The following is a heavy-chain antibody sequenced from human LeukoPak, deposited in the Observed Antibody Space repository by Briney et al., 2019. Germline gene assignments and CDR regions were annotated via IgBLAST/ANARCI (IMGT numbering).Heavy chain of an antibody. V-gene: IGHV4-38-2*02. D-gene: IGHD4-17*01. CDR1: GYSISSGYY. Sequence: SETLSLTCTVSGYSISSGYYWGWIRQPPVKGLEWIGSIYHSGSTYYNPSLKSRVTISVDTSKNQFSLKLSSVTAADTAVYYCARITTVTHWYFDLWGRGTLVTVSS. CDR2: IYHSGST. CDR3: ARITTVTHWYFDL. J-gene: IGHJ2*01.